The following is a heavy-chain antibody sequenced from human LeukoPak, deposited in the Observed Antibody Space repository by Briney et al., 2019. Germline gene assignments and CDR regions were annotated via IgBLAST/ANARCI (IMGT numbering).Heavy chain of an antibody. J-gene: IGHJ3*02. CDR3: AKDGIVGASDAFDI. Sequence: GGSLRLSCAASGFTFDDYAMHWVRQAPGKGLEWVSGISWNSGSIGYADSVKGRFTISRDNVKNSLYLQMNSLRAEDTALYYCAKDGIVGASDAFDIWGQGTMVTVSS. D-gene: IGHD1-26*01. V-gene: IGHV3-9*01. CDR1: GFTFDDYA. CDR2: ISWNSGSI.